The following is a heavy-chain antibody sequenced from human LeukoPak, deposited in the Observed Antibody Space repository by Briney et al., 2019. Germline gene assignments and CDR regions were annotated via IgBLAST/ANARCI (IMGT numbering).Heavy chain of an antibody. Sequence: SETLSLTCTVSGGSISSYYWSWIRQPPGKGLEWIGEINHSGSTNYNPSLKSRVTISVDTSKNQFSLKLSSVTAADTAVYYCARERSYYGSGSYYNGNFDYWGQGTLVTVSS. V-gene: IGHV4-34*01. CDR2: INHSGST. J-gene: IGHJ4*02. CDR1: GGSISSYY. D-gene: IGHD3-10*01. CDR3: ARERSYYGSGSYYNGNFDY.